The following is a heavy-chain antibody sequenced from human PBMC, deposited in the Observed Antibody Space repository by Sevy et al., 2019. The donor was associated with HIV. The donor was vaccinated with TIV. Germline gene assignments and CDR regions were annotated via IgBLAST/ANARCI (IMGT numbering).Heavy chain of an antibody. J-gene: IGHJ6*02. D-gene: IGHD2-21*01. CDR1: GGSVSSSGYY. V-gene: IGHV4-31*03. Sequence: SETLSLTCTVSGGSVSSSGYYLNWVRQHPGKGLEWIGYIYSGNTYYNPSLRSRLTISLDTSKNQFSVKLSSVTAADTAVYYCSKGGGALDGGMDVWGQGTTVTVSS. CDR3: SKGGGALDGGMDV. CDR2: IYSGNT.